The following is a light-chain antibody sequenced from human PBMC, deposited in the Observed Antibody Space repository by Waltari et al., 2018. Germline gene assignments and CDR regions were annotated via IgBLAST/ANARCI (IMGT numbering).Light chain of an antibody. Sequence: EVVLTQSPVTLSLAAGERATLSCRASESVSNYLAWYQQKPGQSPRLLIYDTSKRATGIPARFSGSGYVTDFTLTINNLEAEDFALYYCQQGSILPLTFGGGTNVEIK. V-gene: IGKV3-11*01. J-gene: IGKJ4*01. CDR1: ESVSNY. CDR3: QQGSILPLT. CDR2: DTS.